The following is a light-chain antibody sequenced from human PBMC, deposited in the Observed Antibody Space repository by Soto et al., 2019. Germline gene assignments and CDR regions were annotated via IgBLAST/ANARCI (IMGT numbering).Light chain of an antibody. CDR3: QQYSRAPIT. J-gene: IGKJ5*01. CDR2: TAS. CDR1: QSVSSY. V-gene: IGKV3-20*01. Sequence: EIVLTQSPATLALSSGGSGTRSCRASQSVSSYLAWYQQKPGQAPRLLIYTASRRATGIPDRFSGSGFGTDFTLTISRLEPEDSAVYYCQQYSRAPITFGQGTRLEIK.